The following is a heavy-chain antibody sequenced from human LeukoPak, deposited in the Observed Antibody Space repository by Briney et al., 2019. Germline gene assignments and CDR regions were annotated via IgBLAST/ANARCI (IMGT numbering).Heavy chain of an antibody. D-gene: IGHD3-16*01. CDR2: IYSGGST. CDR3: ARGRITGHFDY. Sequence: GGSLRLSCAASGFIVSTSYMTWVRQAPGKGLEWVSFIYSGGSTYYADSVKGRFTISRDSSKNTLYLQMHSLRVEDTAVYYCARGRITGHFDYWGQGTLVTVSS. V-gene: IGHV3-53*01. CDR1: GFIVSTSY. J-gene: IGHJ4*02.